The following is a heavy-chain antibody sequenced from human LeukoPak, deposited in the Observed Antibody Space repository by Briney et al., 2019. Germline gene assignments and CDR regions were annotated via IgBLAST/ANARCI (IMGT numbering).Heavy chain of an antibody. CDR1: GSSFTSYW. CDR3: ARGASATALDY. CDR2: IYPGESDT. V-gene: IGHV5-51*01. D-gene: IGHD4-17*01. Sequence: GGSWEISCQGSGSSFTSYWIGWVRQLPGKGLEWMGIIYPGESDTSYSPSFQGQVTISADKSISTAYLQWSSLKASDTAMYYCARGASATALDYWGQGTLVTVSS. J-gene: IGHJ4*02.